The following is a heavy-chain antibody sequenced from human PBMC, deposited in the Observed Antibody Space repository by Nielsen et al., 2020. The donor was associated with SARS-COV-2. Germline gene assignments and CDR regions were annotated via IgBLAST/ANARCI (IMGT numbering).Heavy chain of an antibody. D-gene: IGHD6-19*01. CDR3: ARDPSSGWYEA. CDR2: ISSSGSTI. V-gene: IGHV3-11*04. Sequence: PGKGLEWVSYISSSGSTIYYADSVKGRFTISRDNAKNSLYLQMNSLRAEDTAVYYCARDPSSGWYEAWGQGTLVTVSS. J-gene: IGHJ5*02.